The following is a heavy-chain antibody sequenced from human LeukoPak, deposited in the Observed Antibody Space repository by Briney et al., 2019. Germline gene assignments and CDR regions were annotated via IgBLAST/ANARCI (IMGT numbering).Heavy chain of an antibody. J-gene: IGHJ4*02. Sequence: GGSLRLSCAASGFAFSSYEMNWVRQAPGKGLEWVSYIDGSSSIIYYAGSVKGRFTISRDNPKNSLYLQMNSLRDEDTAIYYCARVGSSWLNFDYWGQGTLVTVSS. V-gene: IGHV3-48*03. CDR2: IDGSSSII. D-gene: IGHD6-13*01. CDR1: GFAFSSYE. CDR3: ARVGSSWLNFDY.